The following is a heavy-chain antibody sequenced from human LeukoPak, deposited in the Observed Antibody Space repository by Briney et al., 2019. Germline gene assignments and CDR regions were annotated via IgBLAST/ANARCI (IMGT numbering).Heavy chain of an antibody. D-gene: IGHD2-15*01. Sequence: PSETLSLTCTVSGDSISRHYWNWIRQSPGKGLEWIGYFYYSGSTNYNPSLKSRVTISMDTSQNQLYLNLSAVTAADTAVYYCAKVYSYHYHYMEVWGKGTTVTVSS. CDR1: GDSISRHY. CDR3: AKVYSYHYHYMEV. V-gene: IGHV4-59*11. CDR2: FYYSGST. J-gene: IGHJ6*03.